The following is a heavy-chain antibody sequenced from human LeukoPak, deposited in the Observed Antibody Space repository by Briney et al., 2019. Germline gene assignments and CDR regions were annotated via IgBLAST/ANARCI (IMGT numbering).Heavy chain of an antibody. Sequence: GGSLRLSCAASGFTFRSNWMNWVRQAPGKGLEWVAHVQPDGSAKIYADSVKGRFTISRDKAKDSVYLQMNSLRVEDTAVYYCARDFFGWSSLGHWGQGTLVTVSS. CDR3: ARDFFGWSSLGH. CDR1: GFTFRSNW. J-gene: IGHJ1*01. D-gene: IGHD6-19*01. V-gene: IGHV3-7*01. CDR2: VQPDGSAK.